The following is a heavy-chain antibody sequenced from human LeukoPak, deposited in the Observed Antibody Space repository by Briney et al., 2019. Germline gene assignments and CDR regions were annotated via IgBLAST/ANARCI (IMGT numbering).Heavy chain of an antibody. D-gene: IGHD3-9*01. Sequence: GASVKVSCKASGGTLNSYVISWVRQAPGQGLEWMGGIIPISGTTNYAQKFQGRVTITADKSTSTAYMELSSLRSEDTAVYYCARSPDILTGEKFDYWGQGTLVTVSS. CDR2: IIPISGTT. J-gene: IGHJ4*02. V-gene: IGHV1-69*06. CDR1: GGTLNSYV. CDR3: ARSPDILTGEKFDY.